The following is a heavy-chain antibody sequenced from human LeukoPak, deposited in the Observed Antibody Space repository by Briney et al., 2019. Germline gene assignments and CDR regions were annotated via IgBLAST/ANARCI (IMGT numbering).Heavy chain of an antibody. V-gene: IGHV3-23*05. CDR3: AKDRHDYGDYASDS. CDR2: IWRNGDWT. D-gene: IGHD4-17*01. Sequence: PGGSLRLSCTASGFIFRDYVMSWVRQAPGKGPEWVAAIWRNGDWTHYVDSVKGRFTISRDNSKNTLYLQMNRLRVADTAIYYCAKDRHDYGDYASDSWGQGTLVTVSS. CDR1: GFIFRDYV. J-gene: IGHJ4*02.